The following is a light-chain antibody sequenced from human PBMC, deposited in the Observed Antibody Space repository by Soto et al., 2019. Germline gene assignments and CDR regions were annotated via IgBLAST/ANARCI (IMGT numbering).Light chain of an antibody. Sequence: QSALTQPASVSGSPGQSITISCTGTSSDVGGYNYVSWYQQEPGKAPKLMIYDVSNRTSGVSNRFSGSKSGNTASLTISGLKAEDEDDYYCSSYTSGTTFVFGTGTKLTV. V-gene: IGLV2-14*01. CDR1: SSDVGGYNY. J-gene: IGLJ1*01. CDR3: SSYTSGTTFV. CDR2: DVS.